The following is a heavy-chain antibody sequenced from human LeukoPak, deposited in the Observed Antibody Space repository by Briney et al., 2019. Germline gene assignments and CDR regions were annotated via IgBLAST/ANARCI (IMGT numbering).Heavy chain of an antibody. V-gene: IGHV4-39*07. D-gene: IGHD4/OR15-4a*01. Sequence: SETLSLTCTVSGGSISSSSYYWGWIRQPPGKGLEWIGSIYYSGSTYYNPSLKSRVTISVDRSKNQFSLKLSSVTAADTAVYYCARGLTSPNWFDPWGQGTLVTVSS. CDR2: IYYSGST. CDR3: ARGLTSPNWFDP. CDR1: GGSISSSSYY. J-gene: IGHJ5*02.